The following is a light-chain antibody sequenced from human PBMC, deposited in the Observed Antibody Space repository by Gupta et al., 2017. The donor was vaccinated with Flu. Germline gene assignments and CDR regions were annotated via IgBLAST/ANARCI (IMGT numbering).Light chain of an antibody. Sequence: SCTGSSSNIGAGYDVQGYQQLPGTAHKLLIYGNTNRPSGVPDRFSGSRSGASGSLAIAGXQXEDEADXYCQSFDSAMGGTRFVFGTGTKVIVL. J-gene: IGLJ1*01. CDR1: SSNIGAGYD. CDR2: GNT. CDR3: QSFDSAMGGTRFV. V-gene: IGLV1-40*03.